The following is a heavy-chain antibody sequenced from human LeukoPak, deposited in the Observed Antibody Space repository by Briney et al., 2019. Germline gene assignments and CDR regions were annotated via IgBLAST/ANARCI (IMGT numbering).Heavy chain of an antibody. J-gene: IGHJ6*02. CDR1: GGSISSYY. D-gene: IGHD1/OR15-1a*01. V-gene: IGHV4-59*01. CDR2: IYYSGST. CDR3: ARDNKTCYYYYGMDV. Sequence: SETLSLTCTVSGGSISSYYWSWIRQPPGKGLEWIGYIYYSGSTNYNPSLKSRVTISVDTSKNQFSLKLSSVTAADTAVYYCARDNKTCYYYYGMDVWGQGTTVTVSS.